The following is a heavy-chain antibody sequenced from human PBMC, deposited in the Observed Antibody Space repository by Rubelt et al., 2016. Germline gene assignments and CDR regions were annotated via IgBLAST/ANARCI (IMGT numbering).Heavy chain of an antibody. CDR3: ASDADYYDSSGYYPY. J-gene: IGHJ4*02. Sequence: LVQSGAEVKKPGSSVKVSCKASGGTFSSYAISWVRQAPGQGLEWMGRIIPILGIANYAQKFQGRVTITADKSTSTAYMELRSLRSDDTAVYYCASDADYYDSSGYYPYWGQGTLVTVSS. V-gene: IGHV1-69*04. CDR2: IIPILGIA. D-gene: IGHD3-22*01. CDR1: GGTFSSYA.